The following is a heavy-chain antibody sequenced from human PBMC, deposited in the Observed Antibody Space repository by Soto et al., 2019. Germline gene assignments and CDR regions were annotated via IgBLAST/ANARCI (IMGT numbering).Heavy chain of an antibody. CDR3: ARHGGTPDLYFDY. D-gene: IGHD3-16*01. CDR1: GFTFSNYW. Sequence: GGSLRLSCAASGFTFSNYWMNWVRQAPGKGLEWVANINEDGSEKYYVDSAKGRFTISRNNAKNSLYLQMSSLRAEDTAVYYCARHGGTPDLYFDYWGQGTPVTVSS. J-gene: IGHJ4*02. CDR2: INEDGSEK. V-gene: IGHV3-7*01.